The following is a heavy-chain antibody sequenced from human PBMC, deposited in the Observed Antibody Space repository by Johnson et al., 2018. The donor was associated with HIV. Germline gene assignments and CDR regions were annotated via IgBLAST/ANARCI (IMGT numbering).Heavy chain of an antibody. Sequence: QMQLVESGGGLVQPGGSLRLSCAASGFTVSDYYMSWIRQAPGKGLEWVSYISSSGSTIYYADSVKGRFTISRDNAKNSLYLQMNSLRAEDTAVYYCARAGRLGYCSGGSCYSPALDIWGQGTVVTVSA. J-gene: IGHJ3*02. CDR1: GFTVSDYY. CDR3: ARAGRLGYCSGGSCYSPALDI. CDR2: ISSSGSTI. V-gene: IGHV3-11*04. D-gene: IGHD2-15*01.